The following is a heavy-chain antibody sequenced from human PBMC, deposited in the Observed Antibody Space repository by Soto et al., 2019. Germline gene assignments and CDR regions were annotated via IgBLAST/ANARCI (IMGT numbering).Heavy chain of an antibody. D-gene: IGHD6-19*01. Sequence: ASVQVSCKASGYTFTGYYMHWVRQAPGQGLEWMGWINPNSGGTNYAQKFQGWVTMTRDTSISTAYMELSRLRSDDTAVYYCARTKAVAAHSYYGMDVWCQETTGTICS. CDR1: GYTFTGYY. CDR2: INPNSGGT. V-gene: IGHV1-2*04. J-gene: IGHJ6*02. CDR3: ARTKAVAAHSYYGMDV.